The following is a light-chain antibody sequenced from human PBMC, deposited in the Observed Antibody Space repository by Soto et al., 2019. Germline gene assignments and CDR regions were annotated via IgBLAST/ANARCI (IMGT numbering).Light chain of an antibody. CDR3: QQTNSFPFT. CDR2: AAS. J-gene: IGKJ5*01. Sequence: DIQMTQSPSFVFASVGDGVTITCRASQDINNWLAWYQQKPGKAPKFLIYAASSLQSGVPSRFSGSGVGTDFTLTISSLQPEDFATYYCQQTNSFPFTFGQGTRLEIK. V-gene: IGKV1-12*02. CDR1: QDINNW.